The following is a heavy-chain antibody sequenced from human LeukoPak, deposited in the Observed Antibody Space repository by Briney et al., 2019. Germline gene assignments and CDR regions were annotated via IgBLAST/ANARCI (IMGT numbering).Heavy chain of an antibody. CDR3: ARVGTVDYYGSGTFDY. CDR1: GGSISSYY. J-gene: IGHJ4*02. V-gene: IGHV4-59*01. Sequence: SETLSLTCTVSGGSISSYYWSWIRQPPGKGLEWIGYIYYSGSTNYNPSLKSRVTISVDTSKNQFSLKLSSVTAADTAVYYCARVGTVDYYGSGTFDYWGQGTLVTVSS. D-gene: IGHD3-10*01. CDR2: IYYSGST.